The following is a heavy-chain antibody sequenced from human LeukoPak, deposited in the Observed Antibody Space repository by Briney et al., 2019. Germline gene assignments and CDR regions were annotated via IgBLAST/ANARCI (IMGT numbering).Heavy chain of an antibody. CDR3: AKRGVVIRVILVGFHKEAYYFES. J-gene: IGHJ4*02. V-gene: IGHV3-23*01. CDR1: GITLSNYG. CDR2: ISDSGGST. D-gene: IGHD3/OR15-3a*01. Sequence: PGGSLRLSCAVSGITLSNYGMSWVRQAPGKGLEWVAGISDSGGSTNYADSVKGRFTISRDNPKNTLYLQMNSLRAEDTAVYFCAKRGVVIRVILVGFHKEAYYFESWDQGALVTVSS.